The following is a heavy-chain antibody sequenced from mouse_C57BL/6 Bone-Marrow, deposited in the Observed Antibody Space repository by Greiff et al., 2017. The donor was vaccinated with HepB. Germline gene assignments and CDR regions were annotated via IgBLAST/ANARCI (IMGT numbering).Heavy chain of an antibody. CDR3: ARGGLLRYPDY. D-gene: IGHD1-1*01. J-gene: IGHJ2*01. V-gene: IGHV1-54*01. CDR2: SNPGSGGT. Sequence: QVQLQQSGAELVRPGTSVKVSCKASGYAFTNYLIEWVKQRPGQGLEWIGVSNPGSGGTNYNEKFKGKATLTADKSSSTAYMQLSSLTSEDSAVYFCARGGLLRYPDYWGQGTTLTVSS. CDR1: GYAFTNYL.